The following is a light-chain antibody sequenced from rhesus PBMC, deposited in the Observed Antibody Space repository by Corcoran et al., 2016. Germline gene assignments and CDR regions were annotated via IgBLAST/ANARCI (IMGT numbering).Light chain of an antibody. CDR3: SSYAGSNTFI. V-gene: IGLV2-23*01. J-gene: IGLJ1*01. CDR2: DVS. CDR1: SSDIGGYNY. Sequence: QAALTQPPSVSGSPGQSFTISCTGTSSDIGGYNYVSWYQQHPGKAPKLMIYDVSKRPSGVSDRFSGSKSGNTASLTISGLQSEDEADYYCSSYAGSNTFIFGAGTRLTVL.